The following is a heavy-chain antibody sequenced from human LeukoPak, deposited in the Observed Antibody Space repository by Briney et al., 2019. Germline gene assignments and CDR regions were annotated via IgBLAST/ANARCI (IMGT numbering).Heavy chain of an antibody. CDR3: ARVGYSGWNLEY. Sequence: PGGSLRLSCAASGFTFSSYAMHWVRQAPGKGLEWVANINQGGSVKYYVDSVKGRFTISRDDAKNSLYVQMNSLRDEDTAVYYCARVGYSGWNLEYWGQGTLVTVSS. J-gene: IGHJ4*02. CDR2: INQGGSVK. D-gene: IGHD5-12*01. CDR1: GFTFSSYA. V-gene: IGHV3-7*01.